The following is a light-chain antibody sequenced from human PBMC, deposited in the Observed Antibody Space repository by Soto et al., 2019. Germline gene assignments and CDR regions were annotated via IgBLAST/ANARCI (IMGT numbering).Light chain of an antibody. CDR3: QQYNGYSL. J-gene: IGKJ1*01. CDR2: DAS. CDR1: QSISGW. Sequence: DIQMTQSPSTLSASVGDRVTITCRASQSISGWLAWYQQKPGKAPKLLIYDASSLESGVPSRFSGIGYGTEFNLSISSLQPDDFATYYCQQYNGYSLFGQGTKADIK. V-gene: IGKV1-5*01.